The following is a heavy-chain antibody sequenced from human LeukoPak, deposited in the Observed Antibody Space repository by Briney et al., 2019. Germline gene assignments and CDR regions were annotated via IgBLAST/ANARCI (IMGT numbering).Heavy chain of an antibody. D-gene: IGHD3-10*01. J-gene: IGHJ4*02. CDR3: ARGSRITMVRGVILGIDY. V-gene: IGHV1-2*02. CDR1: GYTFTGYY. CDR2: INPNSGGT. Sequence: ASVKVSCKASGYTFTGYYMHWVRQAPGQGLEWMGWINPNSGGTNYAQKFQGRVTMTRDTSISTAYMELSRLRSADTAVYYCARGSRITMVRGVILGIDYWGQGTLVTVSS.